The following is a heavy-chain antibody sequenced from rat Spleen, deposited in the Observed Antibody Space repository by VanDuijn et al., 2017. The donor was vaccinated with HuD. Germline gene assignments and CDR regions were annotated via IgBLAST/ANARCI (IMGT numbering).Heavy chain of an antibody. CDR2: IIYDGSST. D-gene: IGHD1-4*01. CDR1: GFTFSDYN. CDR3: ARHDYPGMSYFDY. V-gene: IGHV5S10*01. Sequence: EVQLVESGGGLVQPGRSLNLSCGVSGFTFSDYNMAWVRQAPKKGLEWVATIIYDGSSTYYRDSVKGRFTISRDNAKSSLYLQMDSLRSEDTATYYCARHDYPGMSYFDYWGQGVMVTVSS. J-gene: IGHJ2*01.